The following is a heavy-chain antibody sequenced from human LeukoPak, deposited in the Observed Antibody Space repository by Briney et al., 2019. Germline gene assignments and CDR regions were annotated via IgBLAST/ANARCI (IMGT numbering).Heavy chain of an antibody. CDR1: GFSISNSA. D-gene: IGHD5-12*01. Sequence: QPGGSLRLSFAASGFSISNSAMSWVRQAPGKGLEWVSLIIASSGSTFYADSVKGRFTISRDNSKNTLFLQMNSLRAEDTAVYYCAKGAYDYIEMGYFDYWGQGTLVTVSS. CDR3: AKGAYDYIEMGYFDY. J-gene: IGHJ4*02. V-gene: IGHV3-23*01. CDR2: IIASSGST.